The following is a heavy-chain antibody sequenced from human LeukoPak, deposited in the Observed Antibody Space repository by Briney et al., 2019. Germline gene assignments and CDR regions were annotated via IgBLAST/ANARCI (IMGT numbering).Heavy chain of an antibody. J-gene: IGHJ4*02. CDR2: INHSGST. D-gene: IGHD3-22*01. Sequence: SETLSLTCAVYGGSFSGYYWSWIRQPPGKGLEWIGEINHSGSTNYNPSLKSRVAMSVDTSKNQFSLKLSSVTAADTAVYYCARGGQDYYDSSGYYGPGDYWGQGTLVTVSS. V-gene: IGHV4-34*01. CDR3: ARGGQDYYDSSGYYGPGDY. CDR1: GGSFSGYY.